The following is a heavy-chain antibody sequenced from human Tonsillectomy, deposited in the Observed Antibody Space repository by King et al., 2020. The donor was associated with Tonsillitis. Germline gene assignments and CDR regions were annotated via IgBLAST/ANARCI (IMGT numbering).Heavy chain of an antibody. Sequence: VQLQQWGAGLLKPSETLSLTCAVYGGSFSGYYWSWMRQPPGKGLEWIGEINQSGSTNCNPSLKSRVTISVDTSKNQFSLKLTSVTAADKAVYYCARESRAVAGGMDVWGQGTTVTVSS. V-gene: IGHV4-34*01. CDR1: GGSFSGYY. D-gene: IGHD6-19*01. CDR3: ARESRAVAGGMDV. CDR2: INQSGST. J-gene: IGHJ6*02.